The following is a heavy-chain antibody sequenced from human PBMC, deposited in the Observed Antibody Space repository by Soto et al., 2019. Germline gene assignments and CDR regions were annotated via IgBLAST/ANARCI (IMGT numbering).Heavy chain of an antibody. CDR3: ATGLLGYCSGGSCYSDS. Sequence: QVQLVQSGAEVKKPGASVRVSCQTSAYTFTNYAVSWVRQAPGQGLEWMGWISGDNGNTIYAQKFQGRVTMTTDTSTRKAYMELRSLRSDDTAVYYCATGLLGYCSGGSCYSDSSGQGTLVTVSS. CDR2: ISGDNGNT. CDR1: AYTFTNYA. J-gene: IGHJ4*02. D-gene: IGHD2-15*01. V-gene: IGHV1-18*01.